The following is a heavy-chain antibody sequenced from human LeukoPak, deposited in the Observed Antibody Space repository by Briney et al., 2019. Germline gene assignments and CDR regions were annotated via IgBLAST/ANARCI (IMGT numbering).Heavy chain of an antibody. D-gene: IGHD6-19*01. Sequence: PGGSLRLSCAASGFTFSSYDMHWVRQAAGEGLEWVSAIGTAADTYYSGSVKGRFTISRDNAKDSSYLQMNNLKAEDTAVYYCARGSQAVRWYFDLWGRGTLVTVSS. J-gene: IGHJ2*01. CDR1: GFTFSSYD. V-gene: IGHV3-13*01. CDR2: IGTAADT. CDR3: ARGSQAVRWYFDL.